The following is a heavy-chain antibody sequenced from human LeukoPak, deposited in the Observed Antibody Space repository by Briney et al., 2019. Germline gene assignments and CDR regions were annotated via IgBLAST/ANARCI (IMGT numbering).Heavy chain of an antibody. CDR3: ARDDPSSGWYGNWFDP. CDR2: INHSGST. CDR1: GGSFSGYY. V-gene: IGHV4-34*01. Sequence: SETLSLTCAVYGGSFSGYYWSWIRQPPGKGLEWIGEINHSGSTNYNPPLKSRVTISVDTSKNQFSLKLSSVTAADTAVYYCARDDPSSGWYGNWFDPWGQGTLVTVSS. J-gene: IGHJ5*02. D-gene: IGHD6-19*01.